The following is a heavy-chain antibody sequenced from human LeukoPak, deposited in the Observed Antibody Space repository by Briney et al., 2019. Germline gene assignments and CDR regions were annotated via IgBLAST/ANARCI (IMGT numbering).Heavy chain of an antibody. Sequence: SETLSLTCTVSGGSISSSSYYWGWIRHPPGKGREWIGSIYYSGSTYYNPSLKSRVTISVDTSKNQFSLKLSSVTAADTAVYYCASVYCGGDCLVPHFDYWGQGTLVTVSS. D-gene: IGHD2-21*02. CDR3: ASVYCGGDCLVPHFDY. CDR2: IYYSGST. J-gene: IGHJ4*02. CDR1: GGSISSSSYY. V-gene: IGHV4-39*07.